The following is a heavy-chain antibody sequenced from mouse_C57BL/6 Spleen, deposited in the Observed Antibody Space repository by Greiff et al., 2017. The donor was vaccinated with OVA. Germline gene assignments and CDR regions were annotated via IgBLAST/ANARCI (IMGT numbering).Heavy chain of an antibody. CDR2: IDPEDGET. Sequence: DVKLVESGAELVKPGASVKLSCTASGFNIKDYYMHWVKQRTEQGLEWIGRIDPEDGETKYAPKFQGKATITADTSSNTAYLQLSSLTSEDTAVYYCARWPPVGYGSSFFDYWGQGTTLTVSS. D-gene: IGHD1-1*01. CDR3: ARWPPVGYGSSFFDY. CDR1: GFNIKDYY. V-gene: IGHV14-2*01. J-gene: IGHJ2*01.